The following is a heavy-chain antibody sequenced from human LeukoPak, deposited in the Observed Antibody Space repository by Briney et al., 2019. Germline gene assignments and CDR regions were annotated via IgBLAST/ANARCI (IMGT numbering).Heavy chain of an antibody. CDR2: ISSSSSSI. Sequence: GGSLRLSCVASEFSFSSYSMNWVRQAPGKGLEWVSYISSSSSSIYYADSVKGRFTISRDNAKSSLYLQMDSLRAEDTAVYYCARDGLGDTPERRFDYWGQGTLVTVSS. D-gene: IGHD1-26*01. CDR3: ARDGLGDTPERRFDY. J-gene: IGHJ4*02. V-gene: IGHV3-48*04. CDR1: EFSFSSYS.